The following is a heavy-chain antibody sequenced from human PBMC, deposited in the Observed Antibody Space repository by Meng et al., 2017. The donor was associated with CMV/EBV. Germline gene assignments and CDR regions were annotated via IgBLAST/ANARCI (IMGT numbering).Heavy chain of an antibody. CDR2: INAYNGNT. CDR3: ARDRTYYDFWSGYPLGY. J-gene: IGHJ4*02. Sequence: ASVKVSCKASGYTFTSYGISWVRQAPGQGLEWMGWINAYNGNTNYAQKLQGRVTMTTDTSTSTAYMELRSLRSDDTAVYYCARDRTYYDFWSGYPLGYWGQGTLVTVSS. CDR1: GYTFTSYG. V-gene: IGHV1-18*01. D-gene: IGHD3-3*01.